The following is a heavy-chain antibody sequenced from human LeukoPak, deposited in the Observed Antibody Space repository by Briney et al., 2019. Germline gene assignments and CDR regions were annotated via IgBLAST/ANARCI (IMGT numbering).Heavy chain of an antibody. CDR2: ISGGVGNT. CDR1: KFAFSSYA. D-gene: IGHD1-26*01. V-gene: IGHV3-23*01. CDR3: GKNRYSGSLSPFDI. J-gene: IGHJ3*02. Sequence: GGSLRLSCAASKFAFSSYAMSWVRQAPGKGLEWVSAISGGVGNTYYADSVKGRFTISRDNSKNTLYLQMNSLRAEDTAVYYCGKNRYSGSLSPFDIWGQGTMVTVSS.